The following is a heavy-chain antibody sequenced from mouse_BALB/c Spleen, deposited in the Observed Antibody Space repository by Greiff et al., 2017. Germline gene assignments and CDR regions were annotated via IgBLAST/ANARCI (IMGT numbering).Heavy chain of an antibody. CDR1: GFTFSSFG. CDR2: ISSGSSTI. V-gene: IGHV5-17*02. CDR3: ARSGYYGSSYVAMDY. D-gene: IGHD1-1*01. J-gene: IGHJ4*01. Sequence: EVKVVESGGGLVQPGGSRKLSCAASGFTFSSFGMHWVRQAPEKGLEWVAYISSGSSTIYYADTVKGRFTISRDNPKNTLFLQMTSLRSEDTAMYYCARSGYYGSSYVAMDYWGQGTSVTVSS.